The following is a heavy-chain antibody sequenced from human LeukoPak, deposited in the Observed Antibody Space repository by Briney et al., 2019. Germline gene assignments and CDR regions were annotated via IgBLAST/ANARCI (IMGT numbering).Heavy chain of an antibody. CDR1: GDSVSSDSW. J-gene: IGHJ3*02. D-gene: IGHD6-19*01. Sequence: SETLSLTCGVSGDSVSSDSWWNWVRQPPGEGLEWIGEISHKGHIFYNPSLKSRVTISVDRSKNQFSLKLSSVTAADTAVYYCARRLANSSGHRDAFDIWGQGTMVTVSS. CDR3: ARRLANSSGHRDAFDI. CDR2: ISHKGHI. V-gene: IGHV4-4*02.